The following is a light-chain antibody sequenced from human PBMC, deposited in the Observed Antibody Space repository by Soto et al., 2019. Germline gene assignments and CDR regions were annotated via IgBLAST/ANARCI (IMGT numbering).Light chain of an antibody. Sequence: SYELTQPPSVSVAPGKTARITCGGNNIGSKSVHWYQQKPGQPPVLVIYYDSDRPSGIPERFSGSNSGNTATLTISRVEAGDEADDYCQVWDSSSDHPGVFGTGTKLTVL. CDR2: YDS. J-gene: IGLJ1*01. CDR3: QVWDSSSDHPGV. CDR1: NIGSKS. V-gene: IGLV3-21*04.